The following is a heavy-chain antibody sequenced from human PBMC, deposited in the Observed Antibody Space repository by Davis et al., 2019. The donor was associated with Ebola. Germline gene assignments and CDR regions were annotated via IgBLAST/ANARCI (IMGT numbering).Heavy chain of an antibody. CDR2: IRGSGGST. D-gene: IGHD6-13*01. V-gene: IGHV3-23*01. Sequence: PGGSLRLSCAASGFTFSSYAMSWVRQAPGKGLEWVSAIRGSGGSTYYADSVKGRFTISRDNSKNTLYLQMNSLRAEDTAVYYCAKGSVAAAGQPLYYFDYWGQGTLVTVSS. J-gene: IGHJ4*02. CDR1: GFTFSSYA. CDR3: AKGSVAAAGQPLYYFDY.